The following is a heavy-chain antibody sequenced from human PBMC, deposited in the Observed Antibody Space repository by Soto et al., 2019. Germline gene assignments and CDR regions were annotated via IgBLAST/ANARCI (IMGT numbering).Heavy chain of an antibody. CDR3: ATESWTVAPDAFDI. D-gene: IGHD4-17*01. CDR1: GYTLTELS. Sequence: GASVKVSCKVSGYTLTELSMHWVRQAPGKGLEWMGGFDPEDGETIYAQKFQGRVTMTEDTSTDTAYMELSSLRSEDTAVYYCATESWTVAPDAFDIWGQGTMVTVSS. V-gene: IGHV1-24*01. J-gene: IGHJ3*02. CDR2: FDPEDGET.